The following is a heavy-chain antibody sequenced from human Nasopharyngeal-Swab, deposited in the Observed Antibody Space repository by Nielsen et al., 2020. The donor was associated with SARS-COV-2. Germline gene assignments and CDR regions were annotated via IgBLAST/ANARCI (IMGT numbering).Heavy chain of an antibody. Sequence: SETLSLTCTVSGGSISPYYWNWVRQPPGKGLEWFGYVYYRGNTKYSPSLESRVTISLDTSKNQFSLKLNAVTAADTAVYYCARAGEYSYGSGDNWGQGTLVAVSS. CDR3: ARAGEYSYGSGDN. CDR2: VYYRGNT. J-gene: IGHJ4*02. D-gene: IGHD5-18*01. CDR1: GGSISPYY. V-gene: IGHV4-59*12.